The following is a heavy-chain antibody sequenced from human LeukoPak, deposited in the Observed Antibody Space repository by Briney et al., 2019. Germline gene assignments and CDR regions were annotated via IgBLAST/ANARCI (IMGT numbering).Heavy chain of an antibody. V-gene: IGHV3-21*01. CDR3: AQLGITMIGGV. Sequence: GGSLRLSCAASGFTFSSYSMNWVRQAPGKGLEWVSSISSSSSYIYYADSVKGRFTISRDNAKNSLYLQMNSLRAEDTAVYYCAQLGITMIGGVWGKGTTVTISS. CDR2: ISSSSSYI. J-gene: IGHJ6*04. D-gene: IGHD3-10*02. CDR1: GFTFSSYS.